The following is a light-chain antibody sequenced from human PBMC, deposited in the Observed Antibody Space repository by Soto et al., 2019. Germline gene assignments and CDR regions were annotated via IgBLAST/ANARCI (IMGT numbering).Light chain of an antibody. CDR3: KQYNNGPRT. Sequence: EIVVTQSPATRSMSQAGRATLSCRASQRVSSNLAWYQQKPGQAPRHLIYGASTRATGIPARFSGSGSWTVFALTISSRQSGDFAVYYCKQYNNGPRTFGQAPK. V-gene: IGKV3-15*01. CDR2: GAS. CDR1: QRVSSN. J-gene: IGKJ1*01.